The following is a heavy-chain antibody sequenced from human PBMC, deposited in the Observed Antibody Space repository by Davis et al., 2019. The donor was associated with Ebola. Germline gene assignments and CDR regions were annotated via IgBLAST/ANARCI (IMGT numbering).Heavy chain of an antibody. CDR2: YYYTGTT. CDR3: ARGDSYYDPSGYYAGPEAPDH. J-gene: IGHJ4*02. V-gene: IGHV4-30-4*07. CDR1: GGFVASGGYS. Sequence: SETLSLTCAVSGGFVASGGYSWSWIRQPPGRGLEWIGYYYYTGTTSYNPSLKSRVSISVDTSKNQFSLTLSSVTAADTAVYYWARGDSYYDPSGYYAGPEAPDHWGQGTLVSVSS. D-gene: IGHD3-22*01.